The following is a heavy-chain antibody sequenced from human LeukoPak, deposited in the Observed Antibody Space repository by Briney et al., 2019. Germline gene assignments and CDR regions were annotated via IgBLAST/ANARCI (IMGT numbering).Heavy chain of an antibody. D-gene: IGHD3-3*01. CDR3: ARDSVEWYIFDY. Sequence: GGSLRLSCAASGFTFSSYGMHWVRQAPGKGLEWVAVISYDGSNKYYADSVKGRFTISRDNAKNTPYLLMNSLRAEDTAVYYCARDSVEWYIFDYWGQGTLVTVSS. V-gene: IGHV3-30*03. J-gene: IGHJ4*02. CDR1: GFTFSSYG. CDR2: ISYDGSNK.